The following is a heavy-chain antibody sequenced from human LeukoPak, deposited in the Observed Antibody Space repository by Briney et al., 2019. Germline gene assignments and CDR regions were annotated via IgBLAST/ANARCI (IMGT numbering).Heavy chain of an antibody. J-gene: IGHJ4*02. Sequence: TGGSLRLSCAASGFTFSSKWMSWVRQAPGKGPEWVANIKYDGSEKYYVDSVKGRFTISRDNAKNSLYLQMNSLRAEDTAVYYCARDGSGKWPIGYWGQGTLVTVSS. CDR1: GFTFSSKW. CDR2: IKYDGSEK. D-gene: IGHD3-10*01. CDR3: ARDGSGKWPIGY. V-gene: IGHV3-7*01.